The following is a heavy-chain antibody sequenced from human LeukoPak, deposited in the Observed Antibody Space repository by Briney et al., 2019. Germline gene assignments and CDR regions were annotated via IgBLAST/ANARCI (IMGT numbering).Heavy chain of an antibody. CDR1: GGSFSGYY. D-gene: IGHD3-10*01. J-gene: IGHJ6*02. CDR3: ARGSITMVRGVIIPNYYYYYGMDV. V-gene: IGHV4-34*01. CDR2: INHSGST. Sequence: SETLFLTCAVYGGSFSGYYWSWIRQPPGKGLEWIGEINHSGSTNYNPSLKSRVTISVDTSKNQFSLKLSSVTAADTAVYYCARGSITMVRGVIIPNYYYYYGMDVWGQGTTVTVSS.